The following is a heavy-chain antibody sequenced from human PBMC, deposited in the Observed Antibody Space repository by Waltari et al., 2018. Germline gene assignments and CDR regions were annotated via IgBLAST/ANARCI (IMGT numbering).Heavy chain of an antibody. Sequence: QVQLVQSGAEVQKPGASVKVSCKASGYTFTSYDINWLRTATGQGLEWMGGMNPNSGNTGYAQKFQGRVTMTRNTSISTAYMELSSLRSEDTAVYYCARGFGYCSSTSCRRAFDYWGQGTLVTVS. V-gene: IGHV1-8*01. D-gene: IGHD2-2*01. CDR2: MNPNSGNT. CDR3: ARGFGYCSSTSCRRAFDY. CDR1: GYTFTSYD. J-gene: IGHJ4*02.